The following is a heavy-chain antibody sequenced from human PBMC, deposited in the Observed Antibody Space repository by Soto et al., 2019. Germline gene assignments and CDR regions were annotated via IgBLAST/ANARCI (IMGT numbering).Heavy chain of an antibody. CDR3: AREDDGVYATDYYYGMDV. Sequence: GGSLRLSCAASGFTFSSYSMNWVRQAPGKGLEWVSYISSSSSTIYYADSVKGRFTISRDNAMNSLYLQMNSLRDEDTAVYYCAREDDGVYATDYYYGMDVWGQGTRVTVS. D-gene: IGHD2-8*01. V-gene: IGHV3-48*02. CDR2: ISSSSSTI. J-gene: IGHJ6*02. CDR1: GFTFSSYS.